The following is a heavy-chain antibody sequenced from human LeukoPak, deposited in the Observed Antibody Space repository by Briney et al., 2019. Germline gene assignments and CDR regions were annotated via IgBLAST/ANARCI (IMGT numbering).Heavy chain of an antibody. CDR2: INHSRST. J-gene: IGHJ5*02. CDR1: GGSFSGHY. V-gene: IGHV4-34*01. CDR3: ARGLLNGYSSSWYVGSYNWFDP. Sequence: PAETLSLPCAVYGGSFSGHYWSWIRQPPGKGLEWIGEINHSRSTNYNPSFKSRVTISVDTCKNQFSLKLSPVTAADTAVYYWARGLLNGYSSSWYVGSYNWFDPWGQGTLVTVS. D-gene: IGHD6-13*01.